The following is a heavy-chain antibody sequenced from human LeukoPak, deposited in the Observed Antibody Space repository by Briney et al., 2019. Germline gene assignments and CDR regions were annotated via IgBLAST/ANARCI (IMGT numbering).Heavy chain of an antibody. V-gene: IGHV4-31*03. Sequence: SETLSLTCTVSGGSISSGGYYWSWIRQHPGKGLEWIGYIYYSGSTYYNPSLKGRVTISVDTSKNQFSLKLSSVTAADTAVYYCARGGRRRCSSTSCYGFDPWGQGTLVTVSS. CDR3: ARGGRRRCSSTSCYGFDP. CDR1: GGSISSGGYY. D-gene: IGHD2-2*01. J-gene: IGHJ5*02. CDR2: IYYSGST.